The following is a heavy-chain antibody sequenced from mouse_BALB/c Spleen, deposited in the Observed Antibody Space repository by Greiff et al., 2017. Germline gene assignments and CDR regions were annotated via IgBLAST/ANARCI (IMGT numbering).Heavy chain of an antibody. D-gene: IGHD3-3*01. CDR2: IYPGNVNT. J-gene: IGHJ4*01. CDR3: ARSRDYYAMDY. Sequence: QVQLQQSGPELVKPGASVRISCTASGYTFTSYYIHWVKQRPGQGLEWIGWIYPGNVNTKYNEKFKGKATLTADKSSSTAYMQLSSLTSEDSAVYFCARSRDYYAMDYWGQGTSVTVSS. V-gene: IGHV1S56*01. CDR1: GYTFTSYY.